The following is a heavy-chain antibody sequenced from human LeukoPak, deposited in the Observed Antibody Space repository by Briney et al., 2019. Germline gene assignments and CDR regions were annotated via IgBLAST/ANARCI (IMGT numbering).Heavy chain of an antibody. CDR3: ARDLSGHWTYDY. CDR2: ISLDGNNE. D-gene: IGHD1-1*01. J-gene: IGHJ4*01. V-gene: IGHV3-30-3*01. Sequence: PGRSLRLSCAASGFTFRNYYMHWDRQAPGKGLEWVAVISLDGNNEYYADSVKGRFSLSRDNSMNTLYLQLNSLRTEDTAMYYCARDLSGHWTYDYWGQGTLVTVSS. CDR1: GFTFRNYY.